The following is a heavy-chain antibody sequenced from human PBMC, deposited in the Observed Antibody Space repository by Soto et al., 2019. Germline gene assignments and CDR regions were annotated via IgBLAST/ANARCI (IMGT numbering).Heavy chain of an antibody. V-gene: IGHV3-33*01. CDR3: ARDQGYYGSGSYVGENAFDI. CDR1: GFTFSSYG. CDR2: IWYDGSNK. J-gene: IGHJ3*02. Sequence: GGSLRLSCAASGFTFSSYGMHWVRQAPGKGLEWVAVIWYDGSNKYYADSVKGRFTISRDNSKNTLYLQMNSLRAEDTAVYYCARDQGYYGSGSYVGENAFDIWGQGTMVTVSS. D-gene: IGHD3-10*01.